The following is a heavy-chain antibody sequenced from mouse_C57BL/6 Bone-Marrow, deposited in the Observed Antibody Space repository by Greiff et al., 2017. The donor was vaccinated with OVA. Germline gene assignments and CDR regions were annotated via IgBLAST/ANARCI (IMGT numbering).Heavy chain of an antibody. Sequence: LKESGAELVRPGSSVKLSCKDSYFAFMASAMHWVKQRPGHGLEWIGSFTMYSDATEYSENFKGKATLTANTSSSTAYMELSSLTSEDSAVYYCARGGYGSSLMFAYWGQGTLVTVSA. D-gene: IGHD1-1*01. J-gene: IGHJ3*01. CDR2: FTMYSDAT. CDR3: ARGGYGSSLMFAY. V-gene: IGHV1-49*01. CDR1: YFAFMASA.